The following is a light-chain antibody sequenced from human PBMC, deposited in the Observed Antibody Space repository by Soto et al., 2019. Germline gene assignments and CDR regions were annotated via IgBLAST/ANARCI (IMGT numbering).Light chain of an antibody. J-gene: IGLJ1*01. V-gene: IGLV2-14*01. Sequence: QSALTQPASVSGSPGQSITISCTGTSSDVGGYNYVSWFQLHPGKAPKLMVYEVSNRPSGIPSRFSGSKSGNTASLTISGLQAEDEADYYCSSFTSSRIYVFGTGTKLTVL. CDR1: SSDVGGYNY. CDR2: EVS. CDR3: SSFTSSRIYV.